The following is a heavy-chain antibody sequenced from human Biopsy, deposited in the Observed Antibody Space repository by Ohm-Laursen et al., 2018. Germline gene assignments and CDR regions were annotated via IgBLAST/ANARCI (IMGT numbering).Heavy chain of an antibody. V-gene: IGHV4-34*08. D-gene: IGHD2-8*01. Sequence: SETLSLTCAVFGKTFSDYQWSWIRQPPGKGLEWIGQINHAGTTNYNPSLKSRVSISADASKYEFSLRVTSGTAADTAVYLCGNEVHGWDYWGLGAQVTVSS. CDR1: GKTFSDYQ. CDR3: GNEVHGWDY. J-gene: IGHJ4*02. CDR2: INHAGTT.